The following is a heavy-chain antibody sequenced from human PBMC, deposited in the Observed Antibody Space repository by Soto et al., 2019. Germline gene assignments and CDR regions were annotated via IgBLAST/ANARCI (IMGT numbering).Heavy chain of an antibody. D-gene: IGHD3-3*01. CDR2: IYYSGST. J-gene: IGHJ6*02. CDR3: ARQHYDFWSGYYIGPGMDV. CDR1: GGSISSGDYY. V-gene: IGHV4-30-4*01. Sequence: SETLSLTCTVSGGSISSGDYYWSWIRQPPGKGLEWIGYIYYSGSTYYNPSLKSRVTISVDTSKNQFSLKLSSVTAADTAVYYCARQHYDFWSGYYIGPGMDVWGQGTTVTVSS.